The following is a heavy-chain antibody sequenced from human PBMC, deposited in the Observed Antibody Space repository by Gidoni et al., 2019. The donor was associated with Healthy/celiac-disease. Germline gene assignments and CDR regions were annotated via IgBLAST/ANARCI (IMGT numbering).Heavy chain of an antibody. V-gene: IGHV3-23*01. CDR3: AKGSPYGSGSYYWGPQTYFDY. D-gene: IGHD3-10*01. CDR2: IRGSGGST. Sequence: EVQLLESGGGLVQPGGSLRLSCAASGFPFSRYAMSWVRQAPGKGLEWVSAIRGSGGSTYYADSVKGRFTISRDNSKNTLYLQMNSLRAEDTAVYYCAKGSPYGSGSYYWGPQTYFDYWGQGTLVTVSS. J-gene: IGHJ4*02. CDR1: GFPFSRYA.